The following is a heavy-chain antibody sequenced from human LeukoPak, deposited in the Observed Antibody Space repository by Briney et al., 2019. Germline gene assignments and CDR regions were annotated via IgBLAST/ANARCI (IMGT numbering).Heavy chain of an antibody. CDR2: ISSSSSNI. CDR3: ARAWGPNILTGPLPEA. J-gene: IGHJ5*02. V-gene: IGHV3-21*01. Sequence: GVPVRLSCAASRFTFSSYNMNWLRQAPGKGLEGVSSISSSSSNIYDADSVKGRFTISRDNAKNSLYLKMNSRRAEDTAVYYCARAWGPNILTGPLPEAWGQGTLVTV. CDR1: RFTFSSYN. D-gene: IGHD3-9*01.